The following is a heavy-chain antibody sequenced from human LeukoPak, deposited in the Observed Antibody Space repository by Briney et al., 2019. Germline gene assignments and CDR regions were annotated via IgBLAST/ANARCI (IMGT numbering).Heavy chain of an antibody. CDR2: IYHSGST. CDR3: ARQESYYDFWSGPNYYYYYMDV. CDR1: GYSISSGYY. J-gene: IGHJ6*03. Sequence: SETLSLXCAVSGYSISSGYYCGWIRQPPGKGLEWIGSIYHSGSTYYNPSLKSRVTISVDTSKNQFSLKLSSVTVADTAVYYCARQESYYDFWSGPNYYYYYMDVWGKGTTVTVSS. D-gene: IGHD3-3*01. V-gene: IGHV4-38-2*01.